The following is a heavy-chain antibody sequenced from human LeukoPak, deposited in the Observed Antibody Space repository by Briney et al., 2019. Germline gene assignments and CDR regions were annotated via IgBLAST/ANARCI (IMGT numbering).Heavy chain of an antibody. CDR1: GFTFSSYS. Sequence: PGGSLRLSCAASGFTFSSYSMNWVRQAPGKGLEWVSYISGSSSTIYYADSVKGRFTISRDNAKNSLYLQMNSLRAEDTAVYYCARGRFWNDALWYWGQGTLVTVSS. J-gene: IGHJ4*02. CDR2: ISGSSSTI. V-gene: IGHV3-48*04. D-gene: IGHD1-1*01. CDR3: ARGRFWNDALWY.